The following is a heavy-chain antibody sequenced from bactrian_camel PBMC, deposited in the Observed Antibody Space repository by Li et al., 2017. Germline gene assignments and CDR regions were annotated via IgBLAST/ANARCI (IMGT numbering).Heavy chain of an antibody. CDR2: IDRDGST. D-gene: IGHD7*01. Sequence: QVQLVESGGGSVQAGGSLRLSCVASGVTYSFNCMAWFRLAPGRKREGVAAIDRDGSTAYAGSVKGFTISKDSSKNILYLHMNSLKSEDTGMYYCAADPQWWHLMANYNYWGQGTQVTVS. CDR3: AADPQWWHLMANYNY. J-gene: IGHJ4*01. CDR1: GVTYSFNC. V-gene: IGHV3S53*01.